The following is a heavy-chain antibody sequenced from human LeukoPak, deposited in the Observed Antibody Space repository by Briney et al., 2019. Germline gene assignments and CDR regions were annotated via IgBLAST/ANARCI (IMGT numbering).Heavy chain of an antibody. Sequence: GGSLRLSCAASGFTFSSYAMHWVRQAPGKGLEWVAVISYDGSNKYYADSVKGRFTISRDNSKNTLYLQMNSLRAEDTAAYYCARDLFNWGQGTLVTVSS. J-gene: IGHJ4*02. CDR3: ARDLFN. V-gene: IGHV3-30-3*01. D-gene: IGHD3-10*02. CDR2: ISYDGSNK. CDR1: GFTFSSYA.